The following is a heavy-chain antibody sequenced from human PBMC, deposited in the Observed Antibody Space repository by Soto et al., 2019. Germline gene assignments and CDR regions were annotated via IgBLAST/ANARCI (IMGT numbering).Heavy chain of an antibody. Sequence: QVQLVQCGAEVKKPGASVKVSCKASGYTFTSYAMHWVRQAPGQRLEWMGWINAGNGNTKYSQKFQGRVTITRDTSASTAYMELSSLRSEDTAMYYCARVIGADSSNYLGSGLWFDPWGQGTLVTVSS. D-gene: IGHD4-4*01. J-gene: IGHJ5*02. V-gene: IGHV1-3*01. CDR1: GYTFTSYA. CDR2: INAGNGNT. CDR3: ARVIGADSSNYLGSGLWFDP.